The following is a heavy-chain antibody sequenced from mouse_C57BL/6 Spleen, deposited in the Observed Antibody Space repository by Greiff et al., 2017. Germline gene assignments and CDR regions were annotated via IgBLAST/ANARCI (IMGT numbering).Heavy chain of an antibody. CDR2: ISYDGSN. CDR1: GYSITSGYY. Sequence: EVKLMESGPGLVKPSQSLSLTCSVTGYSITSGYYWNWIRQFPGNKLEWMGYISYDGSNNYNPSLKNRISITRDTSKNQFFLKLNSVTTEDTATYYCARGSIYDGDWFAYWGQGTLVTVSA. J-gene: IGHJ3*01. D-gene: IGHD2-3*01. V-gene: IGHV3-6*01. CDR3: ARGSIYDGDWFAY.